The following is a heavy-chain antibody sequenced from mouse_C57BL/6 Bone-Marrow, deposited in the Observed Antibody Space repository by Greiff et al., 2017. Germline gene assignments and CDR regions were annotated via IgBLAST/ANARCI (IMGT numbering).Heavy chain of an antibody. CDR2: ISSGGSYT. J-gene: IGHJ4*01. CDR1: GFTFSSYG. Sequence: DVKLVESGGDLVKPGGSLKLSCAASGFTFSSYGMSWVRQTPDKRLEWVATISSGGSYTYYPDSVKGRFTISRDNAKNTLYLQMSSLKSEDTAMYYCARHGGLRRGIYYAMDYWGQGTSVTVSS. CDR3: ARHGGLRRGIYYAMDY. D-gene: IGHD2-2*01. V-gene: IGHV5-6*02.